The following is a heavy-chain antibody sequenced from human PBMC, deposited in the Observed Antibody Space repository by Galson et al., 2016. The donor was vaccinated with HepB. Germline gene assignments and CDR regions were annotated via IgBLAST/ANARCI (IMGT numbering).Heavy chain of an antibody. V-gene: IGHV3-11*06. D-gene: IGHD3-3*01. J-gene: IGHJ4*02. CDR2: ISSSSSDT. Sequence: SLRLSCAASGFTFSDYYMTWIRQAPGKGLELVSYISSSSSDTNYADSVKGRFTISRDNAKNSLYLQMNSLRAEDTAVYYCARAKGLLEWLVRYYLDYWGQGTLVTVSS. CDR1: GFTFSDYY. CDR3: ARAKGLLEWLVRYYLDY.